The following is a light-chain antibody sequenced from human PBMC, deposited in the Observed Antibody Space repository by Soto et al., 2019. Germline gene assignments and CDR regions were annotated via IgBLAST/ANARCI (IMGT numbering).Light chain of an antibody. V-gene: IGKV3-15*01. J-gene: IGKJ1*01. CDR2: GAS. Sequence: IVMTQSPATLSVSPGERANLSCRASQSVGTKLAWYQQTPGQAPRLLIYGASNRATGVPARISGSVSGTEFTLTIASLQSEDFAVYYCQQYSSWLWTVGQGTKVEIK. CDR1: QSVGTK. CDR3: QQYSSWLWT.